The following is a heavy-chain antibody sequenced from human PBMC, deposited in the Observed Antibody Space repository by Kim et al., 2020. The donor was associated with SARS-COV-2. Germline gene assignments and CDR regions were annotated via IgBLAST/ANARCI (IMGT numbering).Heavy chain of an antibody. D-gene: IGHD1-1*01. J-gene: IGHJ6*02. V-gene: IGHV4-34*01. Sequence: SETLSLTCAVYGGSFSGYYWSWIRQPPGKGLEWIGEINHSGSTNYNPSLKSRVTISVDTSKNQFSLKLSSVTAADTAVYYCARAQGTWGMDVWGQGTTVTVSS. CDR1: GGSFSGYY. CDR2: INHSGST. CDR3: ARAQGTWGMDV.